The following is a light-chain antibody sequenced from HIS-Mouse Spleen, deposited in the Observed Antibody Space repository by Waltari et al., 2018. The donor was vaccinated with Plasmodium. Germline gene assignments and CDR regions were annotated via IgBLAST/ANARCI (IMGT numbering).Light chain of an antibody. J-gene: IGLJ2*01. CDR1: SSYGGGYNS. CDR2: EVS. CDR3: SSYAGSNNLV. V-gene: IGLV2-8*01. Sequence: QSALPQPPSASGSPGQSVPIPCTATSSYGGGYNSLHWYQQHPGKAPKLMIYEVSKRPSGVPDRFSGSKSGNTASLTVSGLQAEDEADYYCSSYAGSNNLVFGGGTKLTVL.